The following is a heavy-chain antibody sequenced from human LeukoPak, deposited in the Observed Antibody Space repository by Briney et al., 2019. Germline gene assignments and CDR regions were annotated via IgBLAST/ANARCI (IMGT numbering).Heavy chain of an antibody. Sequence: PSQTLSLTXTVSGGSISSGSYYWSWIRQPAGKGLEWIGRIYTSGSTNYNPSLKSRVTISVDTSKNQFSLKLSSVTAADTAVYYCAREGKIVVVPWGAFDIWGQGTMVTVSS. CDR2: IYTSGST. CDR3: AREGKIVVVPWGAFDI. D-gene: IGHD2-2*01. CDR1: GGSISSGSYY. V-gene: IGHV4-61*02. J-gene: IGHJ3*02.